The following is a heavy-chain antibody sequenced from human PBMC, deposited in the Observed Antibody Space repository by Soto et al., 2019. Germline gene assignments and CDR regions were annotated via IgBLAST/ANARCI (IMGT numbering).Heavy chain of an antibody. J-gene: IGHJ5*02. V-gene: IGHV4-59*01. Sequence: SETLSLTCTGSGGSISSYYWSWIRQPPGKGLEWIGYIYYSGSTNYNPSLKSRVTISVDTSKNQFSLKLSSVTAADTAVYYCARGKISSSWYKWQQTNWFDPWGQGTLVTVSS. CDR3: ARGKISSSWYKWQQTNWFDP. CDR1: GGSISSYY. D-gene: IGHD6-13*01. CDR2: IYYSGST.